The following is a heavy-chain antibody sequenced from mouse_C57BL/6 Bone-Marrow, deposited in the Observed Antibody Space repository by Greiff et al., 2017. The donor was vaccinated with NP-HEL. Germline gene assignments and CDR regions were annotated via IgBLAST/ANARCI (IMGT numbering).Heavy chain of an antibody. V-gene: IGHV1-53*01. CDR3: ARYYGSSSYWYFDV. J-gene: IGHJ1*03. D-gene: IGHD1-1*01. CDR2: INPSNGGT. CDR1: SYTFTSYW. Sequence: QVQLQQPGTELVKPGASVKLSCKASSYTFTSYWMHWVKQRPGQGLEWIGNINPSNGGTNYNEKFKSKATLTVDKSSSTAYMQLSSLTSEDSAVYYCARYYGSSSYWYFDVWGTGTTVTVSS.